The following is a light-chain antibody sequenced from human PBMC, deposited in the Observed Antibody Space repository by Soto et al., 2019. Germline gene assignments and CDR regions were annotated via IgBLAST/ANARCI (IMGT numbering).Light chain of an antibody. CDR1: SADVGGCNY. CDR3: GSCTTSSILI. CDR2: EVS. Sequence: SALTQPASVSGSPGQSITISCTGTSADVGGCNYVSWYQQHPDKAPKVVIYEVSNRPSGVSNRFSGSKSGNTASLTISGLQAEDEADYYCGSCTTSSILIFGTGTKLTVL. J-gene: IGLJ1*01. V-gene: IGLV2-14*01.